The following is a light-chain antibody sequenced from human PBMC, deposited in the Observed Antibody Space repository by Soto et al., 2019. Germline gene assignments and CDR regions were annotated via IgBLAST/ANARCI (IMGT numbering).Light chain of an antibody. CDR1: QSLFYSSNNKNF. Sequence: DIVMTQSPDSLAVSLGERATINCKSSQSLFYSSNNKNFLAWYQQKPGQPPKLLIYWASTRESGVPDRFSGSGSGTDFTLTISSLQAEDVAVYYCHQYYSIPLTFGGGTKVDIK. J-gene: IGKJ4*01. V-gene: IGKV4-1*01. CDR2: WAS. CDR3: HQYYSIPLT.